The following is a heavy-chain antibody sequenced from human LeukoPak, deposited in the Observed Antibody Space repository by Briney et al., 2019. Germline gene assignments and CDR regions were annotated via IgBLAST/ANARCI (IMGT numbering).Heavy chain of an antibody. CDR2: ISTSSTYI. D-gene: IGHD1-20*01. CDR3: ARDPPFIIGTTFFDY. CDR1: GFTFSSYS. Sequence: GGSLRLSCAASGFTFSSYSMNWVRQAPGKGLEWVSSISTSSTYIYYADSEKGRFTISRDNAKNSLYLQMNSLRAEDTAVYYCARDPPFIIGTTFFDYWGQGTLVTVSS. J-gene: IGHJ4*02. V-gene: IGHV3-21*01.